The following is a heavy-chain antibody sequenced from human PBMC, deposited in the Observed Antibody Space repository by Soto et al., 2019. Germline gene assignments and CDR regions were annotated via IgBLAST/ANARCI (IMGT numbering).Heavy chain of an antibody. CDR3: AREGPLGYCSGGSCYYFDY. J-gene: IGHJ4*02. D-gene: IGHD2-15*01. V-gene: IGHV3-21*01. CDR2: ISSSSSYI. CDR1: GFTFSSYS. Sequence: GGSLRLSCAASGFTFSSYSMNWVRQAPGKGLEWVSSISSSSSYIYYADSVKGRFTISRDNAKNSLYLQMNSLRAEDTAVYYCAREGPLGYCSGGSCYYFDYWGQGTLVTVSS.